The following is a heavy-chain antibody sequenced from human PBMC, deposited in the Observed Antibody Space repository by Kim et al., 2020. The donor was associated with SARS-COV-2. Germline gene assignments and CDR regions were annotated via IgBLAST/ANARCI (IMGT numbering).Heavy chain of an antibody. CDR2: ISYDGSNK. CDR1: GFTFSSYA. V-gene: IGHV3-30*04. D-gene: IGHD3-22*01. J-gene: IGHJ4*02. Sequence: GGSLRLSCAASGFTFSSYAMHWVRQAPGKGLEWVAVISYDGSNKYYADSVKGRFTISRDNSKNTLYLQMNSLRAEDTAVYYCARDLPTTYDSSGYYGFGYWGQGTLVTVSS. CDR3: ARDLPTTYDSSGYYGFGY.